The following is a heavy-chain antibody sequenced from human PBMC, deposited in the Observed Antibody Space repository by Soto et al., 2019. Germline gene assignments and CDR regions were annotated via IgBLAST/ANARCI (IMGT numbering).Heavy chain of an antibody. D-gene: IGHD3-22*01. CDR1: GFTVTANN. J-gene: IGHJ4*02. CDR3: ARDSDYQMGY. V-gene: IGHV3-53*01. Sequence: PGGSLRLSCSVSGFTVTANNMNWVRQAPGKGLEWVSIIYRAGSTYYADSVRGRFTISRDTSKNMVYLQMNSLRAEDTAMYYCARDSDYQMGYWGQGTLVTVSS. CDR2: IYRAGST.